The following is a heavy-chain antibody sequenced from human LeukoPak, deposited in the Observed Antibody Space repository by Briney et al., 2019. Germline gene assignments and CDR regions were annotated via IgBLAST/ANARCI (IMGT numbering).Heavy chain of an antibody. CDR2: INQDGSDK. Sequence: GGPLRLSCAASGFTFINHWMSWVRQAPGKGLEWVANINQDGSDKRYGDSAKGRFTISRDNAKNSLNLQMNSLRAEDTAVYFCVRNGGSFDYWGQGTLVTVSS. J-gene: IGHJ4*02. D-gene: IGHD3-10*01. V-gene: IGHV3-7*01. CDR1: GFTFINHW. CDR3: VRNGGSFDY.